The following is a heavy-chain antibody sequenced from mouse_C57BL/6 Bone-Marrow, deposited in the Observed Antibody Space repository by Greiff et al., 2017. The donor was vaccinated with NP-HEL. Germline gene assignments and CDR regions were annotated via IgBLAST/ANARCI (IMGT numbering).Heavy chain of an antibody. J-gene: IGHJ4*01. CDR2: IYPRSGNT. V-gene: IGHV1-81*01. Sequence: VQLVESGAELARPGASVKLSCKASGYTFTSYGISWVKQRTGQGLEWIGEIYPRSGNTYYNEKFKGKATLTADKSSSTAYMELRSLTSEDSAVYDCAGEGDDYDGRHYYAMDYWGQGTSVTVSS. CDR3: AGEGDDYDGRHYYAMDY. D-gene: IGHD2-4*01. CDR1: GYTFTSYG.